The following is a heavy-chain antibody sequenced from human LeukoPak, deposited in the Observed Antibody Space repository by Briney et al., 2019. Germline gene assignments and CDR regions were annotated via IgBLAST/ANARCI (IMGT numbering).Heavy chain of an antibody. CDR2: ISYDGSNK. J-gene: IGHJ4*02. Sequence: PGGSLRLSCAASGFTFSSYGMHWVRQAPGKGLEWVAVISYDGSNKYYADSVKGRFTISRDNSKNTLYLQMNSLRAEDTAVYYCAKVVLGGDDDFDYWGQGTLVTVSS. V-gene: IGHV3-30*18. CDR1: GFTFSSYG. CDR3: AKVVLGGDDDFDY. D-gene: IGHD2-15*01.